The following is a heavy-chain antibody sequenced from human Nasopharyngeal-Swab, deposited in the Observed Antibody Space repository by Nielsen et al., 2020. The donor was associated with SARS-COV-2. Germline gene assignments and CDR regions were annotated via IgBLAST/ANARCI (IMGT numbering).Heavy chain of an antibody. CDR3: ARDSRWLQEKDY. J-gene: IGHJ4*02. V-gene: IGHV3-33*01. D-gene: IGHD5-24*01. CDR2: IWYDGSNK. Sequence: LSLTCAASGFRFSTYGMHWVRQSPVKGLEWLTNIWYDGSNKYYADSVKGRFTVSRDNSKNTLFLEMDSLRVEDTAVYFCARDSRWLQEKDYWGQGALVTVSS. CDR1: GFRFSTYG.